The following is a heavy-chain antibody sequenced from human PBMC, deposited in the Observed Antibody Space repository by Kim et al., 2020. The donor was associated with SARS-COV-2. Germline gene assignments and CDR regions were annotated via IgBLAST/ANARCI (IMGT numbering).Heavy chain of an antibody. CDR3: ARDGHVWGSYRFDY. D-gene: IGHD3-16*02. CDR2: IWYDGSNK. CDR1: GFTFSSYG. V-gene: IGHV3-33*01. Sequence: GGSLRLSCAASGFTFSSYGMHWVRQAPGKGLEWVAVIWYDGSNKYYADSVKGRFTISRDNPKNTLYLQMNSLRAEDTAVYYCARDGHVWGSYRFDYWGQGTLVTVSS. J-gene: IGHJ4*02.